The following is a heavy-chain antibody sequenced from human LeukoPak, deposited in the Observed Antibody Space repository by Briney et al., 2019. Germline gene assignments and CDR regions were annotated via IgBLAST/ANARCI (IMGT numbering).Heavy chain of an antibody. D-gene: IGHD4-17*01. Sequence: TSETLSLTCTVSGGSISSYYWSWIRQPPGKGLEWNGYIYYSGSTNYNPSLQSRVSISVDTSKNQLSLKLSSVTAADTAVYYCARGTYGDPLFDYWGQGTLVTVSS. CDR2: IYYSGST. J-gene: IGHJ4*02. CDR1: GGSISSYY. CDR3: ARGTYGDPLFDY. V-gene: IGHV4-59*01.